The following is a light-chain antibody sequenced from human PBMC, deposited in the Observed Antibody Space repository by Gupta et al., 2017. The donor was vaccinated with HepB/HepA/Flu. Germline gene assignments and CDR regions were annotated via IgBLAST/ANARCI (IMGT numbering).Light chain of an antibody. CDR1: QTISHSS. J-gene: IGKJ2*01. V-gene: IGKV3-20*01. CDR2: GAS. CDR3: QQFASSPYT. Sequence: EIVLTQSPGTLSLSPGERATLSCRASQTISHSSLAGYQHKPGQAPRLLIYGASSRTTGIPDRFSGSGSGTXFTLTIXRLEPEDFAVYYCQQFASSPYTFGXGTRLEI.